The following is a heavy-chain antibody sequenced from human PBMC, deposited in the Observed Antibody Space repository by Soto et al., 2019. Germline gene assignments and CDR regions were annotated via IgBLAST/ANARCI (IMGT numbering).Heavy chain of an antibody. Sequence: QVQLVESGGGVVQPGRSLRLSCAASGFTFSSYAMHWVRQAPGKGLEWVAVISYDGSNKYYADSVKGRFTISRDNSKNPLYRQMNSLRAEDTAVYYCARGGTETDAFDIWGQGTMVTVSS. CDR3: ARGGTETDAFDI. CDR2: ISYDGSNK. CDR1: GFTFSSYA. J-gene: IGHJ3*02. D-gene: IGHD1-1*01. V-gene: IGHV3-30-3*01.